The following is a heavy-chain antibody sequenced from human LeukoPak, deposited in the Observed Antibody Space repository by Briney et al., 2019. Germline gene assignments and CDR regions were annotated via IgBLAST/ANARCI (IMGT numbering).Heavy chain of an antibody. CDR3: ARERITMVRGVRTLFDY. J-gene: IGHJ4*02. V-gene: IGHV1-2*02. CDR1: GYTFTSYY. CDR2: INPSGGST. D-gene: IGHD3-10*01. Sequence: ASVKVSCKASGYTFTSYYMHWVRQAPGQGLEWMGIINPSGGSTNYAQKFQGRVTMTRDTPISTAYMELSRLRSDDTAVYYCARERITMVRGVRTLFDYWGQGTLVTVSS.